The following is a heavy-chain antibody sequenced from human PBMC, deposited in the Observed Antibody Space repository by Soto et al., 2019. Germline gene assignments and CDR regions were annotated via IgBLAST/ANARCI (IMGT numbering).Heavy chain of an antibody. D-gene: IGHD6-13*01. CDR3: APEGSSIQGSNWGSHYGMDV. J-gene: IGHJ6*01. CDR1: GCSFTSYL. V-gene: IGHV5-10-1*01. CDR2: IDPSDSCT. Sequence: LGESLKISCKASGCSFTSYLISCVRQIAGKGLEWVGRIDPSDSCTNYSPSFQGHVTISADKPISTAYLQWSSLKASDTAIYYCAPEGSSIQGSNWGSHYGMDVWAQGTTVPVSS.